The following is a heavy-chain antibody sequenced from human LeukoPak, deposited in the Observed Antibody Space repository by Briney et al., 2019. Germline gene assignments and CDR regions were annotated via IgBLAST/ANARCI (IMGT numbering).Heavy chain of an antibody. CDR2: IRYDGSNK. J-gene: IGHJ4*02. D-gene: IGHD6-13*01. CDR1: GFTFSSYG. CDR3: ARGSFSSWYQFDY. Sequence: PGGSLRLSCAASGFTFSSYGMHWVRQAPGKGLEWVTFIRYDGSNKYYTDSVKARFTISRDNSKNTLNLQMNSLRAEDTAVYYCARGSFSSWYQFDYWGQGTLVTVSS. V-gene: IGHV3-30*02.